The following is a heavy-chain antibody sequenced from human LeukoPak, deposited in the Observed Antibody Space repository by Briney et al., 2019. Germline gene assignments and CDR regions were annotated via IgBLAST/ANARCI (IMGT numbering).Heavy chain of an antibody. CDR2: ITSSNYM. Sequence: PGGSLRLSCAASGFTFSSYAMSWVRQAPGKGLEWVSYITSSNYMYYADSVKGRFTISRDNAKNSLCLQMNSLRAEDTAVYFCASGNYFDYWGQGTLVAVSS. V-gene: IGHV3-21*01. CDR1: GFTFSSYA. D-gene: IGHD2-15*01. CDR3: ASGNYFDY. J-gene: IGHJ4*02.